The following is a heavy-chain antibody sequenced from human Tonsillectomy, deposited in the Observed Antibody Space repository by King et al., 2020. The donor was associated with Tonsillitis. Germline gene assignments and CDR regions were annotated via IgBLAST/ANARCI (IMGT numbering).Heavy chain of an antibody. V-gene: IGHV3-30*18. J-gene: IGHJ4*02. CDR3: AKDLFYYDSSGYRDY. D-gene: IGHD3-22*01. CDR2: ISYDGSNK. Sequence: VQLVQSGGGVVQPGRSLRLSCAAAGFTFSNYGMHWVRQAPGKGLEWVAVISYDGSNKYYADSVKGRFTISRDNSKNKLYLQMNSLRIEDSAVYYCAKDLFYYDSSGYRDYWVQGALVTVSS. CDR1: GFTFSNYG.